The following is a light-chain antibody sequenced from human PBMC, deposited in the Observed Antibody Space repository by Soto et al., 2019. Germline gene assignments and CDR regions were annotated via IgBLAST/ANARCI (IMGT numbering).Light chain of an antibody. CDR1: SSDVGGYNY. Sequence: QSVLTQLASVSGSPGQSITISCTGTSSDVGGYNYVSWYQQHPGKAPKLMIYDVSNRPSGVSNRFSGSKSGNTASLSISGLQAEDEADYYCSSYTSSSTRVFGTGTKLTVL. CDR3: SSYTSSSTRV. CDR2: DVS. V-gene: IGLV2-14*01. J-gene: IGLJ1*01.